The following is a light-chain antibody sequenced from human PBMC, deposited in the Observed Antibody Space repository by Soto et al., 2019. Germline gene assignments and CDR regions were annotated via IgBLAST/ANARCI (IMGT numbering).Light chain of an antibody. J-gene: IGLJ1*01. Sequence: QSVLTQPPSASGTPGQRVIISCSGSKSNIGDNPVNWFQQFPGTAPKLLIFSNDERPSGVPDRFSGSKSGNTASLTVSGLQAEDEADYYCLSYAGTAYVFGTGTKLTVL. CDR3: LSYAGTAYV. CDR1: KSNIGDNP. V-gene: IGLV1-44*01. CDR2: SND.